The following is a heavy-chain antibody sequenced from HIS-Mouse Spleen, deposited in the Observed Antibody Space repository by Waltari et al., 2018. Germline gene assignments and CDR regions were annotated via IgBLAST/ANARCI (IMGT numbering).Heavy chain of an antibody. Sequence: QVQLQQWGAGLLKPSETLSLTCAVYGGSFSGYYWRWIRQPPGKGLEWIGEINHSGSTNYNPSLKSRVNISVDTSKNQFSLKLSSVTAADTAVYYCAREIPYSSSWYDWYFDLWGRGTLVTVSS. CDR3: AREIPYSSSWYDWYFDL. V-gene: IGHV4-34*01. D-gene: IGHD6-13*01. J-gene: IGHJ2*01. CDR1: GGSFSGYY. CDR2: INHSGST.